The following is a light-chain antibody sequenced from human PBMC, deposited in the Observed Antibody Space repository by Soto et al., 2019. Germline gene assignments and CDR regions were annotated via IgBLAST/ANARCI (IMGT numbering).Light chain of an antibody. J-gene: IGLJ1*01. V-gene: IGLV2-14*01. Sequence: QSALTQPASVSGSPGQSITISCTGTTNDVGGYNYVSWYQQHPGQAPKLMIYEVSNRPSGVSDRFSGSKSGSTASLTISGLQTEDEADYFCSSYTTTSAFVFGTGTKLIVL. CDR3: SSYTTTSAFV. CDR2: EVS. CDR1: TNDVGGYNY.